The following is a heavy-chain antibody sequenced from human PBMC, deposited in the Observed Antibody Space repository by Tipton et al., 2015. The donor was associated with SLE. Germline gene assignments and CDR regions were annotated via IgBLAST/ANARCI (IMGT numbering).Heavy chain of an antibody. D-gene: IGHD3-3*01. CDR3: ARGITIFGVVISDDAFDI. CDR1: GGSISSSSSYY. Sequence: TLSLTCAVYGGSISSSSSYYWAWIRQPPGKGVEWIGEINHRGSTNYNPPLKSRVTISVDTSKSQFSLNLSSVTAADTAVYYCARGITIFGVVISDDAFDIWGQGTMVTVSS. CDR2: INHRGST. V-gene: IGHV4-34*01. J-gene: IGHJ3*02.